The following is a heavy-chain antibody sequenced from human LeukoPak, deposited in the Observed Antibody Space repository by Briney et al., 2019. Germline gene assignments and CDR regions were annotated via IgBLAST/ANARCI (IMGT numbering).Heavy chain of an antibody. J-gene: IGHJ4*02. CDR1: GYSISSGYY. CDR2: IYHSGST. V-gene: IGHV4-38-2*01. Sequence: PSETLSLTCAVSGYSISSGYYWGWIRQPPGKGLEWIGSIYHSGSTYYNPSLKSRVTISVDTSKNQFSLKLSSVTAADTAVYYCARVSPRIAAAGTPSFTDYWGQGTLVTVSS. CDR3: ARVSPRIAAAGTPSFTDY. D-gene: IGHD6-13*01.